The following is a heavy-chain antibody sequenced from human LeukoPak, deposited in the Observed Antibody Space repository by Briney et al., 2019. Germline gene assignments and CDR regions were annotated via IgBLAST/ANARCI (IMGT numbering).Heavy chain of an antibody. CDR1: GFTFSNYE. CDR3: ARDSGVVVI. J-gene: IGHJ4*02. V-gene: IGHV3-48*03. Sequence: GGSLRLSCAASGFTFSNYEMHWVRQAPGKGLEWVSYISSSGSNIYYADSVKGRFTISRDNAKNTLYLQMNSLRAEDTAVFYCARDSGVVVIWARGTLDTVSS. CDR2: ISSSGSNI. D-gene: IGHD2-21*01.